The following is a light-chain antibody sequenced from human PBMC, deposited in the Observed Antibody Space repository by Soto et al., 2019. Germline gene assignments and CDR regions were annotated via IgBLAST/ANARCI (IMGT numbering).Light chain of an antibody. CDR1: QSVSTS. CDR2: SAF. Sequence: EVVMTQSPATLSVFPGERVTLSCSASQSVSTSVAWYQQKPGQAPRLLIYSAFTRASGIPPRFSGGGSGTDFTLTISSLESEDFSVYYCQQYIKGYTFGQGTKLEIK. CDR3: QQYIKGYT. V-gene: IGKV3-15*01. J-gene: IGKJ2*01.